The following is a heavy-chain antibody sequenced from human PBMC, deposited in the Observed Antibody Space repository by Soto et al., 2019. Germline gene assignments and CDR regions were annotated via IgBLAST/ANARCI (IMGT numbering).Heavy chain of an antibody. CDR1: GDSVSSTSAT. CDR2: TYYRSKWHS. Sequence: SQTLSLTCVISGDSVSSTSATWNWIRQSSSRGLEWLGRTYYRSKWHSEYAVSVKSRMAVNPDTSKNQFSLQLTSVTPEDTAVYSCSSMDVWGQGTTVTVSS. J-gene: IGHJ6*02. CDR3: SSMDV. V-gene: IGHV6-1*01.